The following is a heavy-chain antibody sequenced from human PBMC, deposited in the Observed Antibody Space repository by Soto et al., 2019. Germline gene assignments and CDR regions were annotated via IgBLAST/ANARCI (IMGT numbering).Heavy chain of an antibody. CDR1: GGSISSRSHY. Sequence: SETLSLTCTVSGGSISSRSHYWGWIRQPPGKGLEWIASMYYSGSTYDNPSLKSRITISVDTSKNQLSLKLSSVTAADTAVYYCARHGNWHLGYYVDVWGKGTTVTVAS. CDR3: ARHGNWHLGYYVDV. V-gene: IGHV4-39*01. CDR2: MYYSGST. J-gene: IGHJ6*03. D-gene: IGHD1-7*01.